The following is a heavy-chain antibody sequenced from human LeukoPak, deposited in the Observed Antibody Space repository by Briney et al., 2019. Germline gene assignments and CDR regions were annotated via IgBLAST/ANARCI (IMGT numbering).Heavy chain of an antibody. CDR1: GYTLTELS. CDR3: ARDPEAEYHWFDP. D-gene: IGHD1-14*01. V-gene: IGHV1-24*01. CDR2: FDPEDGET. Sequence: ASVKVSCKVSGYTLTELSMHWVRQAPGKGLEWMGGFDPEDGETIYAQKFQGRVTMNEDTSTDTAYMELSSLRSEDTAVYYCARDPEAEYHWFDPWGQGTLVTVSS. J-gene: IGHJ5*02.